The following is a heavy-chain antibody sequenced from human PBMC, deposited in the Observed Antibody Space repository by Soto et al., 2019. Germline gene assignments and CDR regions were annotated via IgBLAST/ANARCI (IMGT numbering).Heavy chain of an antibody. D-gene: IGHD2-15*01. CDR2: FYYSGST. Sequence: QLQLQESGPGLVKPSETLSLTCTVSGGSISSSSYYWGWIRQPPGKGLEWIGSFYYSGSTYYTPSLKSRVTISVDTSKNQFSLKLSSVTAADTAVYYCARLYGGSLFDYWGQGTLVTVSS. J-gene: IGHJ4*02. V-gene: IGHV4-39*01. CDR3: ARLYGGSLFDY. CDR1: GGSISSSSYY.